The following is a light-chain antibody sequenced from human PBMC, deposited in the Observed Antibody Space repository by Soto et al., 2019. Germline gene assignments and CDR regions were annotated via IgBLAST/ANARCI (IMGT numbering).Light chain of an antibody. CDR3: HQYDSWT. CDR2: GAS. Sequence: EIVMTQSPATLSVSPGERARLSCRASQSVGSNLACYQQKPGQAPRLLIYGASSRATGIPDRFSGSGSGTDFTLTISRLEPEDFAVYYCHQYDSWTFGQGTKVDIK. CDR1: QSVGSN. J-gene: IGKJ1*01. V-gene: IGKV3D-15*01.